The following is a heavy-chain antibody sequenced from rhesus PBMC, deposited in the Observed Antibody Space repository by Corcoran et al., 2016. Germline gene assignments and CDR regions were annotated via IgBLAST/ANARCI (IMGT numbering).Heavy chain of an antibody. V-gene: IGHV4-173*01. Sequence: QVQLQESGPGLVKPSETLSLTCAVSGGSISSNYWNWIRQPPGKGLEWIGRISGRGGSTDYTPSLQSRVTSSTDTSKNQFSLKLSAVTAADTAVYYCAKGWRYFDLWGPGTPITISS. CDR2: ISGRGGST. CDR3: AKGWRYFDL. CDR1: GGSISSNY. J-gene: IGHJ2*01. D-gene: IGHD3-3*01.